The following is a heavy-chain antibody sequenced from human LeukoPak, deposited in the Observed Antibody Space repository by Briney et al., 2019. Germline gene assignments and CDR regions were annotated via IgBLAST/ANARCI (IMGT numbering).Heavy chain of an antibody. CDR2: IGYDGSNK. CDR1: GFTFRSYG. J-gene: IGHJ6*03. V-gene: IGHV3-30*02. Sequence: SGGSLRLSCAASGFTFRSYGMHWVRQAPGKGLEWVTFIGYDGSNKYYTDSVKGRFTISRDNSKNTLYLQMNSLRTEDTAVYYCAKDSYYYYIDVWGTGTTVTVSS. CDR3: AKDSYYYYIDV.